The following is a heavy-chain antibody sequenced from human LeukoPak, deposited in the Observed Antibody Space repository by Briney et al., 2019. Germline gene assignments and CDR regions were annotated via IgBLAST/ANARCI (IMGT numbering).Heavy chain of an antibody. CDR1: RGSISSYY. CDR2: IYYSGST. J-gene: IGHJ4*02. Sequence: SETLSLTCTVSRGSISSYYWSWIRQPPGKGLEWIGYIYYSGSTNYNPSLKSRVTISADTSKNQFSLKLTSVTAADTAVYYCASGPYPAAGTDHQFDYWGQGTLVTVFS. D-gene: IGHD6-13*01. CDR3: ASGPYPAAGTDHQFDY. V-gene: IGHV4-59*01.